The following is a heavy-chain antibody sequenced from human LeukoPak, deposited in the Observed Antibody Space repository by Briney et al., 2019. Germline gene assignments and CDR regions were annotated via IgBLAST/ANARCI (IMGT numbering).Heavy chain of an antibody. CDR1: GFTFSSYA. D-gene: IGHD3-16*01. CDR2: IKEDGSEK. Sequence: GGSLRLSCAASGFTFSSYAMSWVRQAPGQGLEWVANIKEDGSEKYYVDSVKGRFTISRDNAKNSLYLQMNSLRVEDTAVYYCASEVWIFDYWGQGTLVTVSS. J-gene: IGHJ4*02. V-gene: IGHV3-7*01. CDR3: ASEVWIFDY.